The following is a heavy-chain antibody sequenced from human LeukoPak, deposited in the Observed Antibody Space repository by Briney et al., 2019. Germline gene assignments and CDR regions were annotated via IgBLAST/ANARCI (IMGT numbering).Heavy chain of an antibody. CDR1: GFTFTSYD. Sequence: ASVKVSCRASGFTFTSYDINWVRQATGQGLEWMGWMSPNSGDTGYAQKFQGRVTMTSDSSISTAYMELSSLRSEDTAIYYCVRTPPNWGFDYWGQGTLVTVSS. D-gene: IGHD7-27*01. CDR3: VRTPPNWGFDY. CDR2: MSPNSGDT. V-gene: IGHV1-8*01. J-gene: IGHJ4*02.